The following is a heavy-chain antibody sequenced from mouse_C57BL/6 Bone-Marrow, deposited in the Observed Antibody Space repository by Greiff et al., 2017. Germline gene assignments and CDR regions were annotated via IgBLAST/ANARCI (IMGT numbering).Heavy chain of an antibody. J-gene: IGHJ3*01. V-gene: IGHV1-39*01. CDR3: ARGGAY. CDR2: INPNYGTP. Sequence: EVQLQQSGPELVQPGASVKISCTASGYSFPDYNMNWVKQSTGQSLEWIGVINPNYGTPSYNQKFKGKATLTVDQSSSTAYMQLNSLTSEDASVYDCARGGAYWGQGTLGTVSA. CDR1: GYSFPDYN.